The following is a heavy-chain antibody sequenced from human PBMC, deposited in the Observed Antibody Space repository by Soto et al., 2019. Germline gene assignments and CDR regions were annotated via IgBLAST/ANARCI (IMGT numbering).Heavy chain of an antibody. CDR1: GYTFTTYG. CDR2: INTHNGNT. V-gene: IGHV1-18*01. D-gene: IGHD3-10*01. Sequence: ASVKVSCKASGYTFTTYGISWVRQAPVQGLEWMGWINTHNGNTNYAQNLQGRVIMTADTSTSTAYMELRSLRSDDTAVYYCTREGSAPYYYYGMDAWGQGTTVTVSS. J-gene: IGHJ6*02. CDR3: TREGSAPYYYYGMDA.